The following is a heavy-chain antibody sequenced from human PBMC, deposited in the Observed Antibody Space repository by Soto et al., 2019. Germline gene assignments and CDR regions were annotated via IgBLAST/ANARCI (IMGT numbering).Heavy chain of an antibody. V-gene: IGHV3-23*01. CDR1: GFTFDNYA. D-gene: IGHD6-19*01. Sequence: EVQLLESGGGLEQPGKSLRLSCAASGFTFDNYAMSWVRQAPGKGLEWVSVISGSGGNIHYADSVRGRFTISRDNSKNTLYLQMNSLRVEDTAIYYCAVLQWLIRFDYWGQGTLVTVSS. CDR2: ISGSGGNI. CDR3: AVLQWLIRFDY. J-gene: IGHJ4*02.